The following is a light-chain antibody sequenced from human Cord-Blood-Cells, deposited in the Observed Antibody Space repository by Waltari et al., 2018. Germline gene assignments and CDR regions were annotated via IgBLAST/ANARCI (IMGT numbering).Light chain of an antibody. CDR1: QRISSW. Sequence: DIQMTHPPSTLSASVGERVTITCRASQRISSWLSWYQQKPGKAPKLLIYKASSLESGVPSRFSGSGSGTEFTLTISSLQPDDFATYYCQQYNSYSYTFGQGTKLEIK. CDR2: KAS. CDR3: QQYNSYSYT. J-gene: IGKJ2*01. V-gene: IGKV1-5*03.